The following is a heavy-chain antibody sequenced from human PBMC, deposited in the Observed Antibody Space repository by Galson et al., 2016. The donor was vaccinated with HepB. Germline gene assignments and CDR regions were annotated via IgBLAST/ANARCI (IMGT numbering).Heavy chain of an antibody. J-gene: IGHJ6*04. V-gene: IGHV3-30*04. CDR1: GFTFSNYA. Sequence: SLRLSCAASGFTFSNYAMHWVRQAPGKGLEWVAVVSYDVNRRYYADSVKGRFTISRDNSKNTLYMEANSLRGGDTAIYYCARSRPREGGYFYGMDVWGNGTTVIVSS. D-gene: IGHD2-21*01. CDR2: VSYDVNRR. CDR3: ARSRPREGGYFYGMDV.